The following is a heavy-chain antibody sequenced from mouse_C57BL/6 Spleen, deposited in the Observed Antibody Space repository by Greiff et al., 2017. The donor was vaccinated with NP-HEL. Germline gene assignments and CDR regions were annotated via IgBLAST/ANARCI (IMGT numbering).Heavy chain of an antibody. Sequence: EVHLVESGGDLVKPGGSLKLSCAASGFTFSSYGMSWVRQTPDKRLEWVATISSGGSYTYYPDSVKGRFTISRDNAKNTLYLQMSSLKSEDTAMYYCARQNYGSSFYAMDYWGQGTSVTVSS. CDR3: ARQNYGSSFYAMDY. CDR2: ISSGGSYT. D-gene: IGHD1-1*01. CDR1: GFTFSSYG. J-gene: IGHJ4*01. V-gene: IGHV5-6*01.